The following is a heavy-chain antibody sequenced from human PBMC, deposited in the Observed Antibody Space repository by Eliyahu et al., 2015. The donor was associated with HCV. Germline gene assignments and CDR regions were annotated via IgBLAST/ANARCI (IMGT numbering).Heavy chain of an antibody. J-gene: IGHJ4*02. CDR2: INTDGSST. Sequence: EVQLVESGGGLVQPGGSLRLSCAASGFTLRNYWMHWVRQAPGKGLVWVSRINTDGSSTSYADSVKGRFTISRDNAKNTLYLQMNSLRTEDTAVYYCVTLYCGYDPELDCWGQGTLVTVSS. V-gene: IGHV3-74*01. D-gene: IGHD5-12*01. CDR3: VTLYCGYDPELDC. CDR1: GFTLRNYW.